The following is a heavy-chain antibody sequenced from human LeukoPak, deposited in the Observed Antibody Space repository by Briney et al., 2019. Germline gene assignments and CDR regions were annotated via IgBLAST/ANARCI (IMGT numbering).Heavy chain of an antibody. V-gene: IGHV3-7*04. J-gene: IGHJ3*02. CDR3: ARDALAFDI. CDR2: INQDGSEK. CDR1: GFXFNTYW. Sequence: GGSLRLSCAASGFXFNTYWITWVRQAPGKGLEWVDKINQDGSEKYYVDSVKGRFTISRDNAKNSLYLQMNSLRVEDTAVYYCARDALAFDIWGQGTMVTVSS. D-gene: IGHD6-19*01.